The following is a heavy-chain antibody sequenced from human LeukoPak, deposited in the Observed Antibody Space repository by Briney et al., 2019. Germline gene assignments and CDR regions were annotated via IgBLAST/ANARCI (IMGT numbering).Heavy chain of an antibody. V-gene: IGHV3-21*01. CDR1: GFTFSSYS. CDR2: ISSSSSYI. J-gene: IGHJ3*02. CDR3: AADLLYYGSGSWVFDI. D-gene: IGHD3-10*01. Sequence: GGSLRLSCAASGFTFSSYSMNWVRQAPGKGLEWVSSISSSSSYIYYADSVKGRFTISRDNAKNSLYLQMNSLRAEDTAVYYCAADLLYYGSGSWVFDIWGQGTMVTVSS.